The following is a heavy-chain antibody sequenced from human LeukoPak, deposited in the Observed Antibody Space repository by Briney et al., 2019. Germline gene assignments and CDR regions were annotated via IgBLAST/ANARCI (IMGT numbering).Heavy chain of an antibody. CDR3: ATGTTGTTIDF. CDR2: ISAYNGNT. Sequence: GASVKVSCKASGYTYTSYGISWVRQAPGQGLEWMGWISAYNGNTNYAQKLQGRVTMTTDTSTSTAYMELRSLRSGDTAVYYCATGTTGTTIDFWGQGTLVTVSS. D-gene: IGHD1-1*01. J-gene: IGHJ4*02. V-gene: IGHV1-18*01. CDR1: GYTYTSYG.